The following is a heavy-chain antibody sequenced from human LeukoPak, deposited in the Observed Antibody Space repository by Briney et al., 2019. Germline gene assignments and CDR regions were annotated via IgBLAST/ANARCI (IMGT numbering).Heavy chain of an antibody. CDR1: GFTFSSYA. CDR3: ARDCGGDCWFDY. CDR2: ISYDGSNK. Sequence: GRSLRLSCEASGFTFSSYAMHWVRQAPGKGLEWVAVISYDGSNKYYADSVKGRFTISRDNSKNTLYLQMNSLRAEDTAVYYCARDCGGDCWFDYWGQGTLVTVSS. V-gene: IGHV3-30-3*01. D-gene: IGHD2-21*02. J-gene: IGHJ4*02.